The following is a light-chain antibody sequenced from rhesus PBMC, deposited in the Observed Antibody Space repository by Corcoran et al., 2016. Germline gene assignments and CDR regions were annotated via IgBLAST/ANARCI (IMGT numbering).Light chain of an antibody. J-gene: IGKJ2*01. CDR1: QTIGNY. CDR3: QQHNSLPYS. Sequence: DIQMTQSPSSLSAFVGDRVIITCRARQTIGNYLIWYQQKPGKVPKVLLYDASTLQMGVPFRFSGSESVTDFTLTIISLQPEDFATSYCQQHNSLPYSFGQGTKVEIK. CDR2: DAS. V-gene: IGKV1-44*03.